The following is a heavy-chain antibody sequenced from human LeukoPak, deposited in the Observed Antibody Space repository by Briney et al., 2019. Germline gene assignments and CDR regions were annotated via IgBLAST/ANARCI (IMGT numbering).Heavy chain of an antibody. J-gene: IGHJ5*02. Sequence: AASVKVSCKASGYTFTSYGISWVRQAPGQGLEWMGWISAYNGNTNYAQKLQGRVTMTTDTSTSTAYMELRSLRSDDTAVYYCARVNVVGYCSSTNCPNWFDPWGQGTLVTVSS. CDR1: GYTFTSYG. V-gene: IGHV1-18*01. CDR3: ARVNVVGYCSSTNCPNWFDP. CDR2: ISAYNGNT. D-gene: IGHD2-2*01.